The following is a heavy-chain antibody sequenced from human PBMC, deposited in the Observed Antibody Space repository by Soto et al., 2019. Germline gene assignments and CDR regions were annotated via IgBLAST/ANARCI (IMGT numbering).Heavy chain of an antibody. CDR1: GYTFTCYD. CDR2: MNPNSGGT. Sequence: GASVKVSCKASGYTFTCYDINWVRQAPGQGLEWMGWMNPNSGGTNYAQKFQGWVTMTRDTSISTAYMELSRLRSDDTAVYYCARGGALYYYDSSGYYCAYWGQGTLVTVSS. CDR3: ARGGALYYYDSSGYYCAY. V-gene: IGHV1-2*04. J-gene: IGHJ4*02. D-gene: IGHD3-22*01.